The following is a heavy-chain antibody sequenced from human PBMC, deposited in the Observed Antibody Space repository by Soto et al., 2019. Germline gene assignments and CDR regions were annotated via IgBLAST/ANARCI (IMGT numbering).Heavy chain of an antibody. V-gene: IGHV3-7*01. CDR2: ITDDGTGK. D-gene: IGHD2-15*01. Sequence: PGESLKISCAASGFTLNRDWTSWVRQAPGKGLEWVASITDDGTGKFYVDSVKGRFTISRDDAKNSLYLQMISLRAEDTAVYYCAGISRGHWGQGTLVTVSS. CDR1: GFTLNRDW. J-gene: IGHJ4*02. CDR3: AGISRGH.